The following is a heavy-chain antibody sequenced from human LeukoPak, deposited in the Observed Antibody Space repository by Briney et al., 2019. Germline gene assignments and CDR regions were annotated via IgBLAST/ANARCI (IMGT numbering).Heavy chain of an antibody. CDR2: TRYDGSNK. CDR3: ARELVGAPFDY. Sequence: GGSLRLSCAASGFTFSSYGMYWVRQAPGKGLEWVAFTRYDGSNKYYADSVKGRFTISRDNAKNSLYLQMNSLRAEDTAVYYCARELVGAPFDYWGQGTLVTVSS. D-gene: IGHD1-26*01. CDR1: GFTFSSYG. J-gene: IGHJ4*02. V-gene: IGHV3-30*02.